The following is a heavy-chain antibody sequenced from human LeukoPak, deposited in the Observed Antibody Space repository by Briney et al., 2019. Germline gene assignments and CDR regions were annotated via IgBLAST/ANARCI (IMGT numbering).Heavy chain of an antibody. Sequence: GRSLRLSCAASGFTFSSYAMHWVRQAPGKGLEWVAVISYDGSNKYYADSVKGRFTISRDNSKNTLYLQMNSLRAEDTAVYYCARDPGVGFQEWGQGTLVTVSS. J-gene: IGHJ4*02. CDR3: ARDPGVGFQE. D-gene: IGHD2/OR15-2a*01. CDR2: ISYDGSNK. CDR1: GFTFSSYA. V-gene: IGHV3-30*14.